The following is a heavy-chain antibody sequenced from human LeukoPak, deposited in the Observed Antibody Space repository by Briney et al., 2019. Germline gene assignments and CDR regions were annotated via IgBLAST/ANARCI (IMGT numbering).Heavy chain of an antibody. D-gene: IGHD2-2*02. J-gene: IGHJ6*03. Sequence: ASVKVSCKASGYTFTSYGISWVRQAPGQGLEWMGWISAYNGNTNYAQKLQGRVTMTTDTSMSTAYMELSSLRSEDTAVYYCARGRNCSSTSCYTKRGYYYYYYYMDVWGKGTTVTVSS. V-gene: IGHV1-18*01. CDR2: ISAYNGNT. CDR3: ARGRNCSSTSCYTKRGYYYYYYYMDV. CDR1: GYTFTSYG.